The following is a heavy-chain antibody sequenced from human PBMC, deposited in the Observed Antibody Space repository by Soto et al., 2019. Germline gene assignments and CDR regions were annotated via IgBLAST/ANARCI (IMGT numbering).Heavy chain of an antibody. CDR2: ISGSGST. D-gene: IGHD2-15*01. Sequence: QLLEPGGGLVQPGGSLRLSCAASGFTFNNYAMTWVRQAPGKGLEWVSTISGSGSTYFADSVKGRFTISRNSSKNTLYLQMTSLRAGDTAVYYCAKVFCRGASCLPEDYYYYMDVWGTGTTVTVS. V-gene: IGHV3-23*01. CDR1: GFTFNNYA. CDR3: AKVFCRGASCLPEDYYYYMDV. J-gene: IGHJ6*03.